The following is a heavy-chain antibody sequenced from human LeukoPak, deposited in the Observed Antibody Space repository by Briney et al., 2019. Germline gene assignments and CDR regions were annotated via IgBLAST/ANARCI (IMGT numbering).Heavy chain of an antibody. D-gene: IGHD5-12*01. CDR1: GFTFSSYW. CDR2: IKKDGSEN. V-gene: IGHV3-7*01. CDR3: ARDRSGYSGYDLFDY. J-gene: IGHJ4*02. Sequence: GGSLRLSCAASGFTFSSYWMSWVRQAPGKGLEWVANIKKDGSENYYVDSVKGRFTISRDNAKNSLYLQMNSLRAEDTAVYYCARDRSGYSGYDLFDYWGQGSLVTVSS.